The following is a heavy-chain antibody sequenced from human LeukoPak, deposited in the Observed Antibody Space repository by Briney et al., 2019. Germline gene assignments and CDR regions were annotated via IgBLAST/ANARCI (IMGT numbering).Heavy chain of an antibody. CDR2: IQNDGTNK. D-gene: IGHD4-17*01. CDR1: GFTFSGYG. J-gene: IGHJ4*02. CDR3: ARDIGDGDVFDY. V-gene: IGHV3-30*02. Sequence: GGSLRLSCAASGFTFSGYGMHWVRQAPGKGLEWVTFIQNDGTNKYYADSAKGRFTIPRDNSRNTLFLQMNSLRAEDTAVYYCARDIGDGDVFDYWGQGTLVTVSS.